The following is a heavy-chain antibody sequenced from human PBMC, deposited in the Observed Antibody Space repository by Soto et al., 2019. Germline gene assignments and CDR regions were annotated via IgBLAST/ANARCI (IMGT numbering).Heavy chain of an antibody. V-gene: IGHV3-9*01. CDR1: GFTFDDYA. D-gene: IGHD2-21*01. CDR3: AKDCMVKWRGTDAFYI. CDR2: ISWNSGSI. J-gene: IGHJ3*02. Sequence: EVQLVESGGGLVQPGRSLRLSCAASGFTFDDYAMHWVRQAPGKGLEWVSGISWNSGSIGYADSVKGRFTISRDNDKNSLYLQMNSLRAEDTVLYYCAKDCMVKWRGTDAFYIWGQGTMVTVSS.